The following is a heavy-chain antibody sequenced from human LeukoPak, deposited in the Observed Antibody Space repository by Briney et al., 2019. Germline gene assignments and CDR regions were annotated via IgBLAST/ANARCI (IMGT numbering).Heavy chain of an antibody. D-gene: IGHD3-16*01. CDR1: GFIFSSYS. CDR3: AKDNWGSKGWFDP. Sequence: GGSLRLSCAASGFIFSSYSMNWVRQAPGKGLEWVSDISGSGGSTYYADSVKGRFTISRDNSKNTVYLQMNSLRAEDTAIYYCAKDNWGSKGWFDPWGQGTLVTVSS. CDR2: ISGSGGST. V-gene: IGHV3-23*01. J-gene: IGHJ5*02.